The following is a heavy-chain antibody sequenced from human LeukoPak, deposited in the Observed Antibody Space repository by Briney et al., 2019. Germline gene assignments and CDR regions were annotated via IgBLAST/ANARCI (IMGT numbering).Heavy chain of an antibody. J-gene: IGHJ6*02. D-gene: IGHD3-16*01. V-gene: IGHV1-18*01. CDR2: ISADNANT. Sequence: ASVKVSCKASAYTFTRYGRRWVRHAPGQVIEWMGWISADNANTNFAQKFQDRVIMTTDTSTSTAYMEVRSLRADDTAIYYCARDKSPYIMDVWGQGTTVTVSS. CDR1: AYTFTRYG. CDR3: ARDKSPYIMDV.